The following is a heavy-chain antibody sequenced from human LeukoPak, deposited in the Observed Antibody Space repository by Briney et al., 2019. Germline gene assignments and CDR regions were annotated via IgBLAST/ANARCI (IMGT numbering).Heavy chain of an antibody. CDR1: GFTFSSYA. J-gene: IGHJ4*02. V-gene: IGHV3-53*01. D-gene: IGHD3-22*01. CDR2: IYSGGST. CDR3: ARTYDSSGYYPFYFDY. Sequence: PGGSLRLSCAASGFTFSSYAMSWVRQAPGKGLEWVSVIYSGGSTYYADSVKGRFTISRDNSKNTLYLQMNSLRAEDTAVYYCARTYDSSGYYPFYFDYWGQGTLVTVSS.